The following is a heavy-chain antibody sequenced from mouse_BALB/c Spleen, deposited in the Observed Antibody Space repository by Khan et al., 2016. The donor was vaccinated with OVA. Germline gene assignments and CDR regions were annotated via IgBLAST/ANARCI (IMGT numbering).Heavy chain of an antibody. D-gene: IGHD2-2*01. Sequence: QVWLQQSGAELARPGASVKLSCKASGYTFTDYYINWVKQRTGQGLEWIGEIYPGSGNTYYNEKFKDKATLTADKSSSTAFMQLNSLTSEDSSVYFCARSGIGSFAYWGQGTLVTVSA. CDR1: GYTFTDYY. V-gene: IGHV1-77*01. CDR3: ARSGIGSFAY. CDR2: IYPGSGNT. J-gene: IGHJ3*01.